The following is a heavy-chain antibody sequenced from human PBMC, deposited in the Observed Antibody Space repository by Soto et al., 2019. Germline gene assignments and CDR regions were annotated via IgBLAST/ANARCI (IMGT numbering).Heavy chain of an antibody. CDR3: ARESRYDILTGYTPASKYYFDY. V-gene: IGHV6-1*01. CDR2: TYYRSRWYN. Sequence: PSQTLSLTCAISGDSVSSNSAAWNWIRQSPSRGLEWLGRTYYRSRWYNDYAVPVRSRITVNADTSKNQFSLQLTSVTPEDTAVYYCARESRYDILTGYTPASKYYFDYWGQGTLVTVSS. CDR1: GDSVSSNSAA. D-gene: IGHD3-9*01. J-gene: IGHJ4*02.